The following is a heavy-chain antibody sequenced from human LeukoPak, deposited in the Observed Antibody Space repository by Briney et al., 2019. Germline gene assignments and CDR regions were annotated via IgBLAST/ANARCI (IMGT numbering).Heavy chain of an antibody. CDR3: ARRRLSGGSFDY. Sequence: SETLSLTCAVYGGSFSGYYWSWIRQPPGKGLEWIGEINHSGSTNYNPSLKSRVTISVDTSKNQFSLKLSSVTAADTAVYYCARRRLSGGSFDYWGQGTLVTVSS. J-gene: IGHJ4*02. CDR2: INHSGST. V-gene: IGHV4-34*01. CDR1: GGSFSGYY. D-gene: IGHD2-15*01.